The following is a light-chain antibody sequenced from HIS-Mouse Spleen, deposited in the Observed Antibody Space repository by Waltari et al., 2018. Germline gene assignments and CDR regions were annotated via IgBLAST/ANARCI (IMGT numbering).Light chain of an antibody. CDR3: CSYAGSWV. CDR1: SSDVGSSNL. Sequence: QSALTQPASVSGSPGQSITISCTGTSSDVGSSNLVSWYQQHPAKAPKHLIYEGSKRPSGVSNRFSGSKSGNTASLTISGLQAEDEADYYCCSYAGSWVFGGGTKLTVL. V-gene: IGLV2-23*01. CDR2: EGS. J-gene: IGLJ3*02.